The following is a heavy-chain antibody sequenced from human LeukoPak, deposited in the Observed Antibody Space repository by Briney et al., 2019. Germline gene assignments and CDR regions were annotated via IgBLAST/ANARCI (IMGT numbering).Heavy chain of an antibody. V-gene: IGHV4-59*01. CDR2: IYYSGST. CDR1: GGSISSYY. D-gene: IGHD6-13*01. J-gene: IGHJ6*02. Sequence: SETLSLTCSVSGGSISSYYWSWIRQPPGKGLEWIGYIYYSGSTNYNPSLKSRVTISVDTSKNQFSLKLSSVTAADTAVYYCAGYYYYYGMDVWGQGTTVTVSS. CDR3: AGYYYYYGMDV.